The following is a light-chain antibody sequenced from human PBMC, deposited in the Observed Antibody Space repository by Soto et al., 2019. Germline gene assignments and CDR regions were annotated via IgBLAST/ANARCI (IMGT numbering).Light chain of an antibody. CDR2: EVT. CDR1: SCDVGGYDY. Sequence: QSALTQPPSASGSPGQSVTISCTGTSCDVGGYDYVSWYQQHPGRAPKLIIFEVTKRPSGVPDRFSGSKSANTASLTVSGPQAEDEAHYYCYSYAGDKYVFGTGTKVTV. J-gene: IGLJ1*01. V-gene: IGLV2-8*01. CDR3: YSYAGDKYV.